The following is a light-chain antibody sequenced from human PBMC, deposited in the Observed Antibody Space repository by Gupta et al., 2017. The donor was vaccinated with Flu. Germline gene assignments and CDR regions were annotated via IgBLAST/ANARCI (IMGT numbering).Light chain of an antibody. V-gene: IGKV1-5*03. J-gene: IGKJ2*01. CDR3: QQYDFWYT. Sequence: DIQMTQSPSTLSASIGDTVTITCRASQNINRWLVWYQQKPGKAPKLMIYEASILETGVTSRFNGSGSGTEFTLTISSLQHDDFANYYCQQYDFWYTFGQGTKLEIK. CDR2: EAS. CDR1: QNINRW.